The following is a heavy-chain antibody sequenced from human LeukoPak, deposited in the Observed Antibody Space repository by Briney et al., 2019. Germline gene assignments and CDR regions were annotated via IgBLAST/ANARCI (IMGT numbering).Heavy chain of an antibody. J-gene: IGHJ4*02. V-gene: IGHV4-61*01. CDR2: IYYSGST. CDR1: GYSITSGYY. D-gene: IGHD3-22*01. CDR3: ARVSLQYYYDSSGAIDY. Sequence: SETLSLTCAVSGYSITSGYYWAWIRQPPGKGLEWTGYIYYSGSTNYNPSLKSRVTISVDTSKNQFSLKLSSVTAADTAVYYCARVSLQYYYDSSGAIDYWGQGTLVTVSS.